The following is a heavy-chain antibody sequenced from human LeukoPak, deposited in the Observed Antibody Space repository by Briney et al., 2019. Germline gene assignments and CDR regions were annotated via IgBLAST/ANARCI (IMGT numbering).Heavy chain of an antibody. D-gene: IGHD3-16*01. V-gene: IGHV3-30*18. CDR3: AKVGGRLGPRDAFDI. CDR2: ISYDGSNK. Sequence: GGSLRLSCAASGFTFSSYGMHWVRQAPGKGLEWVAVISYDGSNKYYADSVKGRFTISRDNSKNTLCLQMNSLRAEDTAVYYCAKVGGRLGPRDAFDIWGQGTMVTVSS. CDR1: GFTFSSYG. J-gene: IGHJ3*02.